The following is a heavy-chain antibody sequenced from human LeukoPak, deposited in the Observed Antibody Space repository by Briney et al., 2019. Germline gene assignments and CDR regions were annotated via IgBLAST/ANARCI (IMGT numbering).Heavy chain of an antibody. J-gene: IGHJ6*02. V-gene: IGHV4-34*01. D-gene: IGHD2-2*02. Sequence: SETLSLTCAVYGGSSSGYYWSWIRQPPGKGLEWIGEINHSGSTNYNPSLKSRVTISVDTSKNQFSLKLSSVTAADTAVYYCARFGNCSSTSCYTPYYYYGMDVWGQGTTVTVSS. CDR3: ARFGNCSSTSCYTPYYYYGMDV. CDR1: GGSSSGYY. CDR2: INHSGST.